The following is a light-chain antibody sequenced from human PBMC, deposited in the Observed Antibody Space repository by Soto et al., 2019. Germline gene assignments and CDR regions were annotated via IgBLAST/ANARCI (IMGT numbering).Light chain of an antibody. J-gene: IGLJ1*01. CDR2: VGTGGIVG. Sequence: QPVLTQPPSASASLGASVTLTCTLSSGYSNYKVDWYQQRPGKGPRFVMRVGTGGIVGSKGDGIPDRFSVLGSGLNRYLTIKNIQEEDDIDYHCGGDQGSTINFPYVFET. CDR3: GGDQGSTINFPYV. CDR1: SGYSNYK. V-gene: IGLV9-49*01.